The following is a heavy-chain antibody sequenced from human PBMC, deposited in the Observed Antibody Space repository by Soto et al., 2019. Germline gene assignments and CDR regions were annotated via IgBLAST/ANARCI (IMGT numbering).Heavy chain of an antibody. Sequence: ASVKVSCKASGYTFTSYGISWVRQAPGQGLEWMGWISVYNGNTNYAQKFQGRVTMTTDTSTSTAYMELSSLRSDDTAVYYCARVWNYYDSSGYYIGNAFDIWGQGTMVTV. CDR1: GYTFTSYG. V-gene: IGHV1-18*01. J-gene: IGHJ3*02. D-gene: IGHD3-22*01. CDR3: ARVWNYYDSSGYYIGNAFDI. CDR2: ISVYNGNT.